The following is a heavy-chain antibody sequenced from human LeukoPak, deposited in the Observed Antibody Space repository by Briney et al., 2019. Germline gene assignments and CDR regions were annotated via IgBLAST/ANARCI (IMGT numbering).Heavy chain of an antibody. J-gene: IGHJ4*02. D-gene: IGHD3-10*01. CDR1: GYTFTSYG. CDR2: ISAYNGNT. Sequence: ASVKVSCKASGYTFTSYGISWVRQAPGQGLEWMGWISAYNGNTNYAQKLQGRVTMTTDTSTSTAYMELRSLRSDDTAVYYCARIEGLKRFLGVRGAMDYWGQGTLVTVSS. V-gene: IGHV1-18*01. CDR3: ARIEGLKRFLGVRGAMDY.